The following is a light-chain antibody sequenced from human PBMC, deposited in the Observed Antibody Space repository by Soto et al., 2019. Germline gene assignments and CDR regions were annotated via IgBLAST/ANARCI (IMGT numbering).Light chain of an antibody. Sequence: DIQMTQSPSTLSASVGDRVTITCRASQSISSWLAWYQRKPGKAPKLLIYQASSLETGVPSRFSGSASGTDFTLTISSLQPDDFATYFCQQYKSYPYTFGQETKVEIK. CDR3: QQYKSYPYT. CDR2: QAS. V-gene: IGKV1-5*03. CDR1: QSISSW. J-gene: IGKJ2*01.